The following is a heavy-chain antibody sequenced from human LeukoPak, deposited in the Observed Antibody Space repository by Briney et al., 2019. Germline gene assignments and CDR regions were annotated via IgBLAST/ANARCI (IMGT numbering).Heavy chain of an antibody. CDR2: INHSGST. CDR3: ARGRLYYYDSSGYYSHYYYYYMDV. V-gene: IGHV4-34*01. CDR1: VGSIISYY. D-gene: IGHD3-22*01. J-gene: IGHJ6*03. Sequence: LETLSLTCAEPVGSIISYYWSWIRHPPGKGLEWGWEINHSGSTNYIPSLKGRVTISVDTSKNQFSVTLSSVTAADTAVYYCARGRLYYYDSSGYYSHYYYYYMDVWGKGTTVTVSS.